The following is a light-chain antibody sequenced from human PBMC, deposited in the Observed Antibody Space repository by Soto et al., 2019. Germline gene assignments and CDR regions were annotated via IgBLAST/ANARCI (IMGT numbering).Light chain of an antibody. CDR3: QQANSFPLT. J-gene: IGKJ3*01. Sequence: DIQMTQSPSTVSASVGDRVTITCRASQRIGTWLAWFQQKPGKPPKLVISAASSLQSGVPSRFSGSGSGTDFTLTISRLQPEDVATYYCQQANSFPLTFGPGTKVVIK. CDR1: QRIGTW. V-gene: IGKV1-12*01. CDR2: AAS.